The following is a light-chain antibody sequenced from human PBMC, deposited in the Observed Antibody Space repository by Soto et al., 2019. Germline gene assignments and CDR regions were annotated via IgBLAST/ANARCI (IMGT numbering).Light chain of an antibody. Sequence: ETVLTRSPATLSLSPGERATLSCRASQSVKTYLAWYQQKPGQVPRLLIYDASNRATGIPARFSGSGSGTDFTLTISSLAPEDFAVYYCQSRSSWPPVLTFGGGTKVEIK. CDR2: DAS. V-gene: IGKV3-11*01. CDR1: QSVKTY. J-gene: IGKJ4*01. CDR3: QSRSSWPPVLT.